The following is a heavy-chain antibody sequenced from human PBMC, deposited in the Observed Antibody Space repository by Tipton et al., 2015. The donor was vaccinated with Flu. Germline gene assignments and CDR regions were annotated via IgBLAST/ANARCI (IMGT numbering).Heavy chain of an antibody. CDR2: INHSGST. Sequence: TLSLTCAVYGGSFSGYYWSWIRQPPGKGLEWIGEINHSGSTNYNPSLKSRVTISVDTSKNQFSLKLSSVTAADTAVYYCARGQYYDFWSGYYNGGYYYYYMDVWGKGTTVTVSS. D-gene: IGHD3-3*01. J-gene: IGHJ6*03. CDR3: ARGQYYDFWSGYYNGGYYYYYMDV. CDR1: GGSFSGYY. V-gene: IGHV4-34*01.